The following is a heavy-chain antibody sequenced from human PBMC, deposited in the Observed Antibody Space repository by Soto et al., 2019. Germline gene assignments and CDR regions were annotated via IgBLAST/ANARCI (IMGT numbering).Heavy chain of an antibody. J-gene: IGHJ4*02. CDR3: ARRGSSSWYGY. D-gene: IGHD6-13*01. V-gene: IGHV4-39*01. Sequence: ASETLSLTCTVSGGSISSSSYYWGWIRQPPRKGLEWIGSIYYRGRTYYNPTLKSRVTISVDTSKNQFSLKLSSVTAADTAVYYCARRGSSSWYGYWGQGTLVTVS. CDR2: IYYRGRT. CDR1: GGSISSSSYY.